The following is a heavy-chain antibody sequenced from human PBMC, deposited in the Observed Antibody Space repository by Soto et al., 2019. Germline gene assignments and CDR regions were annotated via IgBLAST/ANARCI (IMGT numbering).Heavy chain of an antibody. CDR1: GYSFSEFR. Sequence: QVQLVQSGAEVKKPGASVKVSCKTSGYSFSEFRMHWVRQAPGQGLEWMGWVNPIIGNTNYAQDFQGRVTMTRDASTKTVYMELSSLTSDDTSTVYCARENWHFDYWGQGTLITVSS. J-gene: IGHJ4*02. CDR3: ARENWHFDY. CDR2: VNPIIGNT. V-gene: IGHV1-2*02.